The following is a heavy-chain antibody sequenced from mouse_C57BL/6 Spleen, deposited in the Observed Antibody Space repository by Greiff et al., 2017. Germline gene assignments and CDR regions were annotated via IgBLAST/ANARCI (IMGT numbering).Heavy chain of an antibody. V-gene: IGHV1-5*01. Sequence: EVQLQESGTVLARPGASVKMSCKTSGYTFTSYWMHWVKQRPGQGLEWIGAIYPGNSDTSYNQKFKGKAKLTAVTSASTAYMELSSLTNEDSAVYYCTFYYGSSGIAWFAYWGQGTLVTVSA. CDR3: TFYYGSSGIAWFAY. CDR1: GYTFTSYW. J-gene: IGHJ3*01. D-gene: IGHD1-1*01. CDR2: IYPGNSDT.